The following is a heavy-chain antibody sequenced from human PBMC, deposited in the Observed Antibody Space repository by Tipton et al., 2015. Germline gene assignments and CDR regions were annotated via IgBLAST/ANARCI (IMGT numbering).Heavy chain of an antibody. V-gene: IGHV4-39*07. J-gene: IGHJ4*02. CDR3: ACHDYDLLTRDYQTVDY. CDR2: ISHSGKT. CDR1: GGSISSNKYY. D-gene: IGHD3-9*01. Sequence: LRLSCTVSGGSISSNKYYWGWIRQPPGKGLEWIGAISHSGKTYSNPSLKSRVTISADTSKNQFSLRLTSVTAADTAVYYCACHDYDLLTRDYQTVDYWGQGTRVTVSS.